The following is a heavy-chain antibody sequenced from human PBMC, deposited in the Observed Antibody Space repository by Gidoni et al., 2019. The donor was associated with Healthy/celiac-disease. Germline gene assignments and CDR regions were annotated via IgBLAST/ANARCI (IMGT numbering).Heavy chain of an antibody. D-gene: IGHD3-3*01. V-gene: IGHV4-39*01. CDR1: GGPIRRSSYY. CDR3: ASQNYDFWSGYSADFDY. Sequence: QLQLQESGPGLVKPSETRYLTCTVSGGPIRRSSYYWGWIRQPPGKGLEWIGSIYDSGSTYYNPSLKSRVTISVDTSKNQFSLKLSSVTAADTAVYYCASQNYDFWSGYSADFDYWGQGTLVTVSS. CDR2: IYDSGST. J-gene: IGHJ4*02.